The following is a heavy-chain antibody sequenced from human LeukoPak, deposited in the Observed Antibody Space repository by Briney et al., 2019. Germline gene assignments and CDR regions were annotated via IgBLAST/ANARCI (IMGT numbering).Heavy chain of an antibody. D-gene: IGHD5-24*01. CDR3: AKEGRDGYNSRYYYYYMDV. J-gene: IGHJ6*03. V-gene: IGHV3-30*18. CDR2: ISYDGSNK. Sequence: GGSLRLSCAASGFTFTKYGIHWVRQAPGKGLEWVAVISYDGSNKYYADSVKGRFTISRDNSNNTLYLQMNSLRAEDTAVYYCAKEGRDGYNSRYYYYYMDVWGKGTTVTISS. CDR1: GFTFTKYG.